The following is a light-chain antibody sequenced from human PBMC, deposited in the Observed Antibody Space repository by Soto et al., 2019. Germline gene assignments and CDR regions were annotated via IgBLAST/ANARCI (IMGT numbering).Light chain of an antibody. Sequence: EIVMTQSPATLSVSPGEGVTLSCRASQTVPSRIAWSQQKPGQAPSLLIYGASKRATGVQDRFSGTGSGTELTLTISSLETEDCAGYYGQQYGKLPITFGQGTRLDIK. CDR1: QTVPSR. J-gene: IGKJ5*01. CDR2: GAS. V-gene: IGKV3-15*01. CDR3: QQYGKLPIT.